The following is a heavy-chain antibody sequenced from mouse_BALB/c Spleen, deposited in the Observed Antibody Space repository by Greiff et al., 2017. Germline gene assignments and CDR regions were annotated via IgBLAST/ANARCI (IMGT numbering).Heavy chain of an antibody. CDR3: VRHTYYYAMDY. V-gene: IGHV10-1*02. CDR2: IRSKSNNYAT. CDR1: GFTFNTYA. J-gene: IGHJ4*01. Sequence: DAGGGLVQPKGSLKLSCAASGFTFNTYAMNWVRQAPGKGLEWVARIRSKSNNYATYYADSVKDRFTISRDDSQSMLYLQMNNLKTEDTAMYYCVRHTYYYAMDYWGQGTSVTVSS.